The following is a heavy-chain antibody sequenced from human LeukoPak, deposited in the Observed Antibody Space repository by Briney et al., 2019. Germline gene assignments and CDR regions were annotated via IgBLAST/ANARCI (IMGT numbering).Heavy chain of an antibody. J-gene: IGHJ4*02. CDR2: IYYSGST. CDR1: GGSTSSYY. Sequence: SETLSLTCTVSGGSTSSYYWSWIRQSPGKGLECIGYIYYSGSTNYNPSLKSRVTISVDTSKNQFSLKLSSVTAADTAIYYCARGGIADRLAHWGQGTLVTVSS. CDR3: ARGGIADRLAH. D-gene: IGHD6-6*01. V-gene: IGHV4-59*12.